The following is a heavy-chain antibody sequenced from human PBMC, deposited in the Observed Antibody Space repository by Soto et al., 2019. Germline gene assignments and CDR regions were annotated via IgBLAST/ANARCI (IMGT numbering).Heavy chain of an antibody. CDR2: IYPSDSDT. D-gene: IGHD3-3*01. CDR3: ARGGVSTRTFDY. Sequence: EVQLVQSGAEVKKPGESLKISCKGSGYNFAGYWIAWLRQMPGKGLELMGIIYPSDSDTRYRPSFQGQVTISADKSISSAYLQWSSLRASDTAMYYCARGGVSTRTFDYWGQGTPVTVSS. V-gene: IGHV5-51*01. J-gene: IGHJ4*02. CDR1: GYNFAGYW.